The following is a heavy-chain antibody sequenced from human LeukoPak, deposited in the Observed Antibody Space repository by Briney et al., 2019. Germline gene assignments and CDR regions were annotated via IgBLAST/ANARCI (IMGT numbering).Heavy chain of an antibody. D-gene: IGHD3-3*01. CDR1: GDSISSGGYY. Sequence: PSETLSLTCTVSGDSISSGGYYWGWIRQPPGKGLEWIGSIYYSGSTYYNPSLKSRVTISVDTSKNQFSLKLSSVTAADTAVYYCARFLLYYDFWSGYPDYWGQGTLVAVSS. V-gene: IGHV4-39*01. CDR3: ARFLLYYDFWSGYPDY. CDR2: IYYSGST. J-gene: IGHJ4*02.